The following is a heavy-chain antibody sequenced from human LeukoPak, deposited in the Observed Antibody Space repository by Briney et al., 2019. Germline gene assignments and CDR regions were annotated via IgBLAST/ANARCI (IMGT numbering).Heavy chain of an antibody. D-gene: IGHD3-22*01. CDR2: INPSGGST. V-gene: IGHV1-46*01. CDR3: ARAHQSYYDSSGYCSGVDY. CDR1: GYTFTSYY. J-gene: IGHJ4*02. Sequence: ASVKVSCKASGYTFTSYYMHWVRQAPGQGLEWMGIINPSGGSTSYAQKFQGRVTMTRDTSTSTVYMELSSLRSEDTAVYYCARAHQSYYDSSGYCSGVDYWGQGTLVTVSS.